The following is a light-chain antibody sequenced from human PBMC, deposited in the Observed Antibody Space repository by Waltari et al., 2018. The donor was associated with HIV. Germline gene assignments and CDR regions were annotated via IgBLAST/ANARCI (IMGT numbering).Light chain of an antibody. CDR2: KDT. Sequence: SYELTQPPSMSVSPGQTARITCPGDALQKQYAYWYQQKPGQAPVLIIYKDTERPSGIPERFSGSNSGTIATLTISGVQAEDEAAYYCQSADSSGIYEIFGGGTKVIVL. J-gene: IGLJ2*01. V-gene: IGLV3-25*03. CDR1: ALQKQY. CDR3: QSADSSGIYEI.